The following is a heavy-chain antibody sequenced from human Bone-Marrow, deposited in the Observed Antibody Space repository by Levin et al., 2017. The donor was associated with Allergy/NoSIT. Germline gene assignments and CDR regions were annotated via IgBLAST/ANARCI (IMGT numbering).Heavy chain of an antibody. J-gene: IGHJ4*02. CDR2: INHSGSI. CDR1: GGSFSGYY. V-gene: IGHV4-34*01. D-gene: IGHD1-1*01. Sequence: PSETLSLTCAVYGGSFSGYYWSWIRQPPGKGLEWIGEINHSGSINYNPSLKSRVTISVDTSKNQFSLKLSSVTAADTAVYYCARSHPHWRGFDYWGQGTLVTVSS. CDR3: ARSHPHWRGFDY.